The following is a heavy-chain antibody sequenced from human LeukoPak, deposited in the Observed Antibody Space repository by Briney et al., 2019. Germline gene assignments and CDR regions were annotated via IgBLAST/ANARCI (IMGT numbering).Heavy chain of an antibody. J-gene: IGHJ4*02. CDR2: ISSSGSTI. CDR1: GSTFSSYE. CDR3: TRTHTYDIMITFGGVIVDFDY. V-gene: IGHV3-48*03. Sequence: GGSLRLSCAASGSTFSSYEMNWVSQAPGKGLEWVSYISSSGSTIYYADSVKGRFTISRDNAKNSLYLQMNSLRAEDTAVYYCTRTHTYDIMITFGGVIVDFDYWGQGTLVTVSS. D-gene: IGHD3-16*02.